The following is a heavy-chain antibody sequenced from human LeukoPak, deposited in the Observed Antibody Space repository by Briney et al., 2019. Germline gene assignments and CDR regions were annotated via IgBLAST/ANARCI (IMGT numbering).Heavy chain of an antibody. CDR3: ARGMYDFWSGYYDY. J-gene: IGHJ4*02. V-gene: IGHV4-39*07. CDR1: GGSISSSSYY. Sequence: SETLSLTCTVSGGSISSSSYYWGWIRQPPGKGLEWIGSIYYSGSTYYNPSLKSRVTISVDTSKNQFSLKLSSVTAADTAVYYCARGMYDFWSGYYDYWGQGTLATVSS. CDR2: IYYSGST. D-gene: IGHD3-3*01.